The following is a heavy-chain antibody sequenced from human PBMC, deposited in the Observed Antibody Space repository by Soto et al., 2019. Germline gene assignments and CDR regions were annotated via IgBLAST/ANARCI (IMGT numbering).Heavy chain of an antibody. V-gene: IGHV3-23*01. CDR3: AKGPGENQVWTPYGMDV. CDR1: GLTFSSYT. D-gene: IGHD7-27*01. J-gene: IGHJ6*02. CDR2: ISGTDGRT. Sequence: GGSLRLSCVASGLTFSSYTMTWVRQAPGNGLEWVSAISGTDGRTYYADSVKGRFTISRDNPKNTLYLQMNSLRAEDTALYYCAKGPGENQVWTPYGMDVWGQGTTVTVSS.